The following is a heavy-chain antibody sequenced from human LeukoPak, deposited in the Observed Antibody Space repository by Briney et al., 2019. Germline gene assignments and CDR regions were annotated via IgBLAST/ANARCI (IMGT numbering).Heavy chain of an antibody. V-gene: IGHV3-23*01. D-gene: IGHD3-22*01. CDR2: ISGSGGST. J-gene: IGHJ4*02. Sequence: GSLRLSCAASGLTFSSYAMSWVRQAPGKGLEWVSAISGSGGSTYYADSVKGRFTISRDNSKNTLYLQMNSLRAEDTAVYYCARYYYDSNGYYYFDFWGQGTLVTVSS. CDR3: ARYYYDSNGYYYFDF. CDR1: GLTFSSYA.